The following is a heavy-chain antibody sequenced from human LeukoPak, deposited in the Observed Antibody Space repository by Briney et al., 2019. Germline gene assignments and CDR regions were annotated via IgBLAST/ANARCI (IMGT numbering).Heavy chain of an antibody. CDR3: ARVGSSSSLYYYYMDV. CDR2: IYYSGST. CDR1: GGSISSYY. J-gene: IGHJ6*03. Sequence: SETLSLTCTVSGGSISSYYWGWIRQPPGKGLEWIGSIYYSGSTYYNPSLKSRVTISVDTSKNQFSLKLSSVTAADTAVYYCARVGSSSSLYYYYMDVWGKGTTVTVSS. V-gene: IGHV4-39*07. D-gene: IGHD6-6*01.